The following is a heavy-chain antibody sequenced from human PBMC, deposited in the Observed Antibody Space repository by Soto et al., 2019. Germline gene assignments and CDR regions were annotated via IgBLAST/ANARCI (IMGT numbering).Heavy chain of an antibody. Sequence: QVQLVQSGAEVKKPGSSVKVSCKASGGTFSSYAISWVRQAPGQGLEWMGGIIPIFGTANYAQKFQGRVTITADESTSTAYIELSSLRSEDTAVYYCAREYCSGGSCYSIANWFDPWGQGTLVTVSS. V-gene: IGHV1-69*01. CDR1: GGTFSSYA. CDR3: AREYCSGGSCYSIANWFDP. J-gene: IGHJ5*02. CDR2: IIPIFGTA. D-gene: IGHD2-15*01.